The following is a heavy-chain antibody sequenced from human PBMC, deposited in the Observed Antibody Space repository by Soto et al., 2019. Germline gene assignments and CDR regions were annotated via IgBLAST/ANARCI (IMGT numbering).Heavy chain of an antibody. D-gene: IGHD1-1*01. CDR2: ILYDGSNK. V-gene: IGHV3-30*18. J-gene: IGHJ6*02. CDR1: GFTFSNYG. Sequence: QVQLVESGGGVVQPGTSLRLSCAASGFTFSNYGMHWVRQTPGKGLEWVALILYDGSNKYYADSVKGRFTISRDNSKNKLYLQVSSLRAEDTAVYYCAKSRDAYNFYFYYGMDVWGQGTSVSVSS. CDR3: AKSRDAYNFYFYYGMDV.